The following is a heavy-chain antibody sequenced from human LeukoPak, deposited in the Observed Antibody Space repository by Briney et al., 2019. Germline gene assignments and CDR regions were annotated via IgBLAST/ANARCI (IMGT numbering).Heavy chain of an antibody. CDR2: VAHKGPT. Sequence: SETLSLTCAVYGAALSEYYWSWIRQSPGKGLEWIGEVAHKGPTVYSPTLNRKYNPSFKSRVTMSVNPSKNQFSLKLTSVTVADTATYYCVRQGTNSGYYLLDYWGQGHLVIVSS. CDR3: VRQGTNSGYYLLDY. D-gene: IGHD3-22*01. CDR1: GAALSEYY. V-gene: IGHV4-34*01. J-gene: IGHJ4*02.